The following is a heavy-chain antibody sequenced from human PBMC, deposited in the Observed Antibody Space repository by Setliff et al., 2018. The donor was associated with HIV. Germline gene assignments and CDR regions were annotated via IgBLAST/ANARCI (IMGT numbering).Heavy chain of an antibody. CDR2: IKPSFHTT. D-gene: IGHD1-20*01. V-gene: IGHV1-69*13. CDR3: ARDVGRIGMGQFDS. Sequence: GASVKVSCKASGGTFSDYGVTWVRQAPGQGLEWMGGIKPSFHTTNYAQRFQGRVTITADESTSTAYMELSSLRSEDTAVYYCARDVGRIGMGQFDSWGQGTLVTVSS. CDR1: GGTFSDYG. J-gene: IGHJ4*02.